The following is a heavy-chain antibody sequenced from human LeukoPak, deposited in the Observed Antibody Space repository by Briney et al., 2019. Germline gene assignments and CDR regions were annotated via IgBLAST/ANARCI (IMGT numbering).Heavy chain of an antibody. Sequence: GESLKISCKGSGYSFTSYWIGWVRQMPGKGLEWMGIIYHGDSDTRYSPSFQGQATISADKSISTAYLQWSSLKASDTAMYYCARHGSDFWSGYYQTSYYYYYMDVWGKGTTVTVSS. CDR1: GYSFTSYW. CDR2: IYHGDSDT. J-gene: IGHJ6*03. D-gene: IGHD3-3*01. CDR3: ARHGSDFWSGYYQTSYYYYYMDV. V-gene: IGHV5-51*01.